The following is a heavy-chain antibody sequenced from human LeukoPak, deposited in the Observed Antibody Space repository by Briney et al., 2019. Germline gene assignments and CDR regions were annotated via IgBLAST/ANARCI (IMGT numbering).Heavy chain of an antibody. J-gene: IGHJ4*02. Sequence: SETLSLTCTVSGGSISSYYWSWIWQPPGKGLEWIGYIYYSGSTNYNPSLKSRVTISVDTSKNQFSLKLSSVTAADTAVYYCARAGRRSSSWYTLGKYYFDYWGQGTLVTVSS. CDR3: ARAGRRSSSWYTLGKYYFDY. V-gene: IGHV4-59*01. CDR2: IYYSGST. D-gene: IGHD6-13*01. CDR1: GGSISSYY.